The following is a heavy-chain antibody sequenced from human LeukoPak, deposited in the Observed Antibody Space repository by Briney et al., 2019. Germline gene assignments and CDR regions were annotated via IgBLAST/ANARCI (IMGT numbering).Heavy chain of an antibody. CDR2: ISAYNGNT. CDR1: GYTFTSYG. V-gene: IGHV1-18*01. D-gene: IGHD6-13*01. CDR3: ARAPDSSSWSYYYYYYMDV. Sequence: ASVKVSCKXSGYTFTSYGISWVRQAPGQGLEWMGRISAYNGNTNYAQKFQGRVTMTTDTSTSTAYMELRSLRSDDTAVYYCARAPDSSSWSYYYYYYMDVWGKGTTVTVSS. J-gene: IGHJ6*03.